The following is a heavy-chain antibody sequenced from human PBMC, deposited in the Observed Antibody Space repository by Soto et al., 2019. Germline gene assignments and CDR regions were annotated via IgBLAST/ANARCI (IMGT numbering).Heavy chain of an antibody. D-gene: IGHD2-8*01. J-gene: IGHJ4*02. CDR3: ARDNGGTFDY. V-gene: IGHV3-11*05. CDR2: ISTTSST. Sequence: QVQLVESGGGLVKPGGSLRLSCAASGFTFSDYYMAGIRQAPGKGLEWVSYISTTSSTNSADSVNGRFTISRDNAKNSLYLQMNSMRAEDAVVYYCARDNGGTFDYWGQGTLVTVSS. CDR1: GFTFSDYY.